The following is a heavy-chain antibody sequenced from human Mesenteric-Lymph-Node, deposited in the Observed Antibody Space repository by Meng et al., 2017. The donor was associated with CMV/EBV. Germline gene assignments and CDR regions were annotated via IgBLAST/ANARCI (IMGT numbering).Heavy chain of an antibody. J-gene: IGHJ3*02. Sequence: LRLSCNVSGGSINSGDFYWTWMRQPPGKSLEWIGNIHYTGSTQYNPSLKSRLTISFDTSRKYFSLRLNSVTAADGAVYYCARGGNYYDSNGYYFGGFDIWGQGTMVTVSS. CDR3: ARGGNYYDSNGYYFGGFDI. CDR2: IHYTGST. CDR1: GGSINSGDFY. D-gene: IGHD3-22*01. V-gene: IGHV4-30-4*01.